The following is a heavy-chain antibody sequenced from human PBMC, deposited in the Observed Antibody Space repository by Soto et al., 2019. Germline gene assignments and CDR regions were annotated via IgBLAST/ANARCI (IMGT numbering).Heavy chain of an antibody. CDR3: ASSVAAAVLSWFDP. Sequence: EVQLVESGGGLVQPGGSLRLSCAASGSTFRSYSMNWVRQAPGKGLEWVSHISSSSSTIYYADSVKGRFTISRDNAKNSLYLQMNSLRAEDTAVYYCASSVAAAVLSWFDPWGQGTLVTVSS. D-gene: IGHD6-13*01. CDR1: GSTFRSYS. CDR2: ISSSSSTI. V-gene: IGHV3-48*01. J-gene: IGHJ5*02.